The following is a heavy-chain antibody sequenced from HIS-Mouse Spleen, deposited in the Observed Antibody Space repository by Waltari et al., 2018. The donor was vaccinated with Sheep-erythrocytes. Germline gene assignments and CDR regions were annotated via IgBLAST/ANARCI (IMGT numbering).Heavy chain of an antibody. CDR1: GGSISSGGYY. J-gene: IGHJ5*02. CDR2: IYYSGST. D-gene: IGHD3-10*01. Sequence: QVQLQESGPGLVKPSQTLSLTCTVSGGSISSGGYYWSWIRQHPGKGLEWIGYIYYSGSTYYNPSLKGRVTISVDTSKNQFSLKLSSVTAADTAVYYCARVITSSYYGSGSRLGTIGHNWFDPWGQGTLVTVSS. V-gene: IGHV4-31*03. CDR3: ARVITSSYYGSGSRLGTIGHNWFDP.